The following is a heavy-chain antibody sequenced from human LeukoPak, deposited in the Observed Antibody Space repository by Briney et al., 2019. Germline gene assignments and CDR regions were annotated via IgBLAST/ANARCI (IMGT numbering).Heavy chain of an antibody. D-gene: IGHD2-2*01. V-gene: IGHV4-4*07. CDR1: GGSFSSYY. CDR2: IYTSGST. Sequence: SETLSLTCTVSGGSFSSYYWRWIRQPAGKGLEWIGRIYTSGSTNYNPSLTSRVTMSVDTSKNQFSLKLSSVTAADTAVYYCAREESRSWFDPWGQGTLVTVSS. CDR3: AREESRSWFDP. J-gene: IGHJ5*02.